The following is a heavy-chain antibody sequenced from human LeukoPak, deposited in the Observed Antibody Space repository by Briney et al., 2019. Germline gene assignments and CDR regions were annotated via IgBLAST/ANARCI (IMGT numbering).Heavy chain of an antibody. J-gene: IGHJ6*02. Sequence: ASVKVSCKASGYSLTTYYMHWVRQAPGQALEWMAIINPSGGGTKYAQKFQGRVTMIRDTPTNTVYMELSSLRTEDTAVYYCASVYLYGMDVWGQGTTVTVSS. V-gene: IGHV1-46*01. CDR2: INPSGGGT. CDR3: ASVYLYGMDV. D-gene: IGHD2-8*01. CDR1: GYSLTTYY.